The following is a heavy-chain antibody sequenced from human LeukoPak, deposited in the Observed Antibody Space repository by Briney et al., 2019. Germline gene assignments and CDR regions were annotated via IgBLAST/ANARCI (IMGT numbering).Heavy chain of an antibody. V-gene: IGHV3-7*01. CDR1: AFTFSNYW. Sequence: GALRLSCAASAFTFSNYWMSWVRQAPGKGLEWVANIKEDGSEINYVDSVKGRFTISRDNAKNSLYLQMNSLRVDDTAVYYCARDRGYSTFDYWGQGTLGTVSS. CDR3: ARDRGYSTFDY. D-gene: IGHD4-23*01. CDR2: IKEDGSEI. J-gene: IGHJ4*02.